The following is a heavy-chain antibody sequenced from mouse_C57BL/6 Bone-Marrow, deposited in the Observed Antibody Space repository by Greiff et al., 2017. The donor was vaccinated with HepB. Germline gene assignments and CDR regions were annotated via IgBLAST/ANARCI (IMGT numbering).Heavy chain of an antibody. CDR2: ISNGGGST. CDR1: GFTFSDYY. J-gene: IGHJ3*01. Sequence: EVNVVESGGGLVQPGGSLKLSCAASGFTFSDYYMYWVRQTPEKRLEWVAYISNGGGSTYYPDTVKGRFTISRDNAKNTLYLQMSRLKSEDTAMYYCARHEGIPFAYWGQGTLVTVSA. CDR3: ARHEGIPFAY. V-gene: IGHV5-12*01.